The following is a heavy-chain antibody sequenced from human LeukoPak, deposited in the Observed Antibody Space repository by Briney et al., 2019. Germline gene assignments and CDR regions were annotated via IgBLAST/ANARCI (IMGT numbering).Heavy chain of an antibody. V-gene: IGHV4-61*02. J-gene: IGHJ4*02. CDR2: IYTTGGT. CDR1: GGSLSVGSYY. CDR3: ARDGVVYGQVA. Sequence: SETLSLTCTVSGGSLSVGSYYWSWLRQPAGTGLEWIGRIYTTGGTNYNPSPKSRVTISVDSSKNQFSLKLSSVTAADTAVYYCARDGVVYGQVAWGQGTLVTVSS. D-gene: IGHD3-10*01.